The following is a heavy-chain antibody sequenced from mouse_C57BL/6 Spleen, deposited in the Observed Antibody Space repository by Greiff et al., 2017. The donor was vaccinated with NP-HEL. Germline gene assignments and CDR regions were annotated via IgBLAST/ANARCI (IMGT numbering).Heavy chain of an antibody. D-gene: IGHD1-1*01. J-gene: IGHJ4*01. V-gene: IGHV2-2*01. CDR1: GFSLTSYG. Sequence: QVQLKQSGPGLVQPSQSLSITCTVSGFSLTSYGVHWVRQSPGKGLEWLGVIWSGGSTDYNAAFISRLSISKDNFKSQVFFKMNSLKADDTAIYYCARKGDGSSGYYAMDYWGQGTSVTVSS. CDR2: IWSGGST. CDR3: ARKGDGSSGYYAMDY.